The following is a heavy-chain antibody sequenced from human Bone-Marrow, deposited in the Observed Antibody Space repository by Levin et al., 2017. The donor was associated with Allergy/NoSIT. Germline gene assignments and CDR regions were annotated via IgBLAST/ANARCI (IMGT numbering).Heavy chain of an antibody. CDR2: INPANGDT. V-gene: IGHV1-2*02. CDR3: ATVKWQLSAETTYYFDY. D-gene: IGHD2/OR15-2a*01. CDR1: GYTFSDYY. J-gene: IGHJ4*02. Sequence: ASVKVSCKASGYTFSDYYMHWVRQGPGQGLEWMGWINPANGDTSYAQRFQGRVTMTRDTSISTAYMELNRLTSDDTAVYYCATVKWQLSAETTYYFDYWGQGTLVTVSS.